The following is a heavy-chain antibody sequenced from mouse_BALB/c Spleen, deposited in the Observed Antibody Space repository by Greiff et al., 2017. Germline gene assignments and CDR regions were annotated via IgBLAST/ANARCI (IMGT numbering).Heavy chain of an antibody. J-gene: IGHJ4*01. CDR3: AREGLHPTLYYGSSEGAIDY. CDR1: GFTFSDYY. CDR2: ISDGGSYT. D-gene: IGHD1-1*01. V-gene: IGHV5-4*02. Sequence: DVMLVESGGGLVKPGGSLKLSCAASGFTFSDYYMYWVRQTPEKRLEWVATISDGGSYTYYPDSVKGRFTISRDNAKNNLYLQMSSLKSEDTAMYYCAREGLHPTLYYGSSEGAIDYWGQGTSVTVSS.